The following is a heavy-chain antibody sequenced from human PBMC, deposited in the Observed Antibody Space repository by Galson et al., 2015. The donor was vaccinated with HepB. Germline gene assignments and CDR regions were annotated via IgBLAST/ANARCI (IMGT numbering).Heavy chain of an antibody. CDR3: ARGRGGETTDY. CDR2: ISSSSSTI. V-gene: IGHV3-48*02. J-gene: IGHJ4*02. Sequence: SLRLSCAASGFTFSSYSMNWVRQAPGKGLEWVSYISSSSSTIYYADSVKGRFTISRDNAKNSLYLQINSLRDEDTAVYYCARGRGGETTDYWGQGTLVTVSS. D-gene: IGHD3-10*01. CDR1: GFTFSSYS.